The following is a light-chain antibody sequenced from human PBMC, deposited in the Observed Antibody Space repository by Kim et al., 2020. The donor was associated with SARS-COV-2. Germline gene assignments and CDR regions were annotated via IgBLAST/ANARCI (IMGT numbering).Light chain of an antibody. J-gene: IGLJ2*01. V-gene: IGLV3-1*01. CDR3: QYWAGSTRV. CDR1: KLGDKY. Sequence: SVSPGQTASITCSGDKLGDKYARWYQQKPGQCPLLDLYQHSTRAAVFPRLFAANTGNNAATLTTGRKQAIEDADYCSQYWAGSTRVFGGGTRLTVL. CDR2: QHS.